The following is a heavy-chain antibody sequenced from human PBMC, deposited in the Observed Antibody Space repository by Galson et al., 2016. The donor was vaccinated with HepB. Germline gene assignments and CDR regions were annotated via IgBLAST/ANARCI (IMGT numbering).Heavy chain of an antibody. Sequence: SLRLSCAASGFTFSYYGMHRVRQPPGKGLEWIGDIYHSGNTNYNPSLKRRVTILVDKSQHLFSLTLSSVTAADTAVYYCAREFRRAVRGVIPPHGDFDYWGQGTLVTVSS. V-gene: IGHV4-4*02. CDR3: AREFRRAVRGVIPPHGDFDY. CDR1: GFTFSYYG. J-gene: IGHJ4*02. D-gene: IGHD3-10*01. CDR2: IYHSGNT.